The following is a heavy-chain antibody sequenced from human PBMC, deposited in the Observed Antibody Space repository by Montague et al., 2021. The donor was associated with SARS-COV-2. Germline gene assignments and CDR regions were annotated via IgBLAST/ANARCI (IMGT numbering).Heavy chain of an antibody. V-gene: IGHV4-39*01. CDR2: IYYSGST. CDR1: GGSISSSDYY. D-gene: IGHD5-18*01. CDR3: ARSSGYNYDISYYGMDV. Sequence: SETLSLTCTVSGGSISSSDYYWGWIRQPPGKGLEWIGTIYYSGSTYYTPPLKSRVTISVDTSKNQFSLQLTSLTAAGTAVYYCARSSGYNYDISYYGMDVWGQGTTVTVSS. J-gene: IGHJ6*02.